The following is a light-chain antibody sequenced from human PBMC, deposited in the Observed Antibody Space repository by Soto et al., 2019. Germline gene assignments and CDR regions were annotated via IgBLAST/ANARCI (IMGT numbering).Light chain of an antibody. Sequence: EIVLTQSPATLSLSPGERATLSCRASQSVSSYLAWYQQKPGQAPRLLIYDASNRATGIPARFSGSGSGTDFTLTICTLQPKDLAVYYCQQHSNWPPLTLGGGTKVEIK. CDR3: QQHSNWPPLT. CDR1: QSVSSY. CDR2: DAS. J-gene: IGKJ4*01. V-gene: IGKV3-11*01.